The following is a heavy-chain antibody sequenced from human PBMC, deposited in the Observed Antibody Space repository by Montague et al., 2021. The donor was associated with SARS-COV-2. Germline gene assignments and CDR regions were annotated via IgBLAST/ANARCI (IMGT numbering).Heavy chain of an antibody. CDR3: ARDDFRIAAAVFDY. CDR2: ISSRSSDI. CDR1: GFTFSSYS. Sequence: SLSLSCAASGFTFSSYSMNWVRQAPGKGLEWVSSISSRSSDIYYSDSVKGRFTISRDNAKNSLYLQMNSLRAEDTAVYYCARDDFRIAAAVFDYWGQGTLVTVSS. J-gene: IGHJ4*02. V-gene: IGHV3-21*01. D-gene: IGHD6-13*01.